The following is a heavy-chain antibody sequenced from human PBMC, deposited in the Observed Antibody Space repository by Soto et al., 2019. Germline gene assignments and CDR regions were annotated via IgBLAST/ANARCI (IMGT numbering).Heavy chain of an antibody. CDR2: IIPIFGTA. CDR3: ATEGDGSGSYYYGMDV. Sequence: QVQLVQSGAEVKKPGSSVKVSCKASGGTFSSYAITWVRQAPGQGLEWMGGIIPIFGTANYAQKFQGRVTITADEYTSTAYMELSRLRSEDTAVYYCATEGDGSGSYYYGMDVWGQGTTVTVSS. D-gene: IGHD3-22*01. CDR1: GGTFSSYA. J-gene: IGHJ6*02. V-gene: IGHV1-69*12.